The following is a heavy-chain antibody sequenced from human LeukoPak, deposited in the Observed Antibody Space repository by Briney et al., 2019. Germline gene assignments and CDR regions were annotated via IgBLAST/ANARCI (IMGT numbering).Heavy chain of an antibody. Sequence: SETLSLTCTVSVGSISSSSYYWGWFRQPPGKGLEWIGSIYYSGSTYYNPSLKSRVTISVDTSKNQFSLKLSSVSAADTAVYYCARRTAGGATFFWGQGTLVTISA. CDR2: IYYSGST. D-gene: IGHD1-26*01. V-gene: IGHV4-39*01. CDR3: ARRTAGGATFF. CDR1: VGSISSSSYY. J-gene: IGHJ4*02.